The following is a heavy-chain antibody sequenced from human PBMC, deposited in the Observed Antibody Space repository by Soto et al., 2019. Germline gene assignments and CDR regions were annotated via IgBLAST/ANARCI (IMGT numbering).Heavy chain of an antibody. V-gene: IGHV4-61*01. CDR3: VRRLGFGVAIPLFEC. J-gene: IGHJ1*01. CDR2: MYYSGTT. CDR1: GGSVSSRSYY. D-gene: IGHD3-3*01. Sequence: SETLSLTCTVSGGSVSSRSYYWSWIRQPPGKGLEWIGHMYYSGTTNYQPSLKSRVTISADTSQNQFSLKLSSVSAADTAVYYCVRRLGFGVAIPLFECWGQGTRVTVAS.